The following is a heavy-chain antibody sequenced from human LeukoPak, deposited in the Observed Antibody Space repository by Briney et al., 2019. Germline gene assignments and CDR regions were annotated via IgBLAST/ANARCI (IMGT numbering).Heavy chain of an antibody. J-gene: IGHJ4*02. CDR1: GFTFSSYG. D-gene: IGHD3-22*01. CDR3: ARADSSGYSRFFGQDY. CDR2: ISYDGSNK. Sequence: GGSLRLSCAASGFTFSSYGMHWVRQAPGKGLEWVAVISYDGSNKYYADSVKGRFTISRDNSKNTLYLQMNSLRAEDTAVYYCARADSSGYSRFFGQDYWGQGTLVTVSS. V-gene: IGHV3-30*19.